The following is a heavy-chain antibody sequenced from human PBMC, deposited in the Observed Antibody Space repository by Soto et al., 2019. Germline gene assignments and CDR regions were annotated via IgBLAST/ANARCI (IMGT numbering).Heavy chain of an antibody. J-gene: IGHJ4*02. CDR3: ARHPDYGDYNFDY. CDR2: IYPGDSDT. V-gene: IGHV5-51*01. D-gene: IGHD4-17*01. Sequence: TGESLKISCKGSGYSFTIYWIGWVRQMPGKGLEWMGIIYPGDSDTRYSPSFQGQVTISADKSISTAYLQWSSLKASDTAMYYCARHPDYGDYNFDYWGQGTLVTVSS. CDR1: GYSFTIYW.